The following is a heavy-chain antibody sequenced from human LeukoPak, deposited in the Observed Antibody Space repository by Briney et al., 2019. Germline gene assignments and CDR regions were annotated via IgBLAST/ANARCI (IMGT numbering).Heavy chain of an antibody. J-gene: IGHJ4*02. Sequence: SGGSLRLSCAASGFTFSNYAMNWVRQAPGRGLEWVSAISGSGGSTYYADSVKGRFTISRDNSKNTLYLQMNSLRAEDTAVYYCAKDLAGSGSYSFGYGGQGTLVTVSS. CDR1: GFTFSNYA. D-gene: IGHD1-26*01. CDR2: ISGSGGST. V-gene: IGHV3-23*01. CDR3: AKDLAGSGSYSFGY.